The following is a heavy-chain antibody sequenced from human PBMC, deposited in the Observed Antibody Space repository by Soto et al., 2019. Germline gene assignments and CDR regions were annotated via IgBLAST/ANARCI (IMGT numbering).Heavy chain of an antibody. CDR3: ARGGYSSSWYYGMDV. CDR2: ISYDGSNK. J-gene: IGHJ6*02. D-gene: IGHD6-13*01. CDR1: GFTFSSYA. V-gene: IGHV3-30-3*01. Sequence: QVQLVESGGGVVQPGRSLRLSCAASGFTFSSYAMHWVRQAPGKGLEWVAVISYDGSNKYYADSVKGRFTISRDNSKNTLYLQMNSLRAEDTAVYYCARGGYSSSWYYGMDVWGQGTTVTVSS.